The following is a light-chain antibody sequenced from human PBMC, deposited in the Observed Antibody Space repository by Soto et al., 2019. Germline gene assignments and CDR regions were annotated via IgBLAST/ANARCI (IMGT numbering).Light chain of an antibody. CDR1: SSDVGAYNY. CDR3: SSYTTTNTVV. CDR2: DVN. Sequence: QSALTQPASVSGSPGQSITISCTGTSSDVGAYNYVSWYQQDAGKAPKLMIYDVNNRPSGVSNRFSGSKSSNTASLTISGLQAEDEADYYCSSYTTTNTVVFGGGTKLTVL. V-gene: IGLV2-14*01. J-gene: IGLJ2*01.